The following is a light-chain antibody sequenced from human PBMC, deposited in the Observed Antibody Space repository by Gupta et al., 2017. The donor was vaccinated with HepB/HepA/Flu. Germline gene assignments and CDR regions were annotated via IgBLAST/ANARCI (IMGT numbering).Light chain of an antibody. CDR1: IGAVTSGHF. J-gene: IGLJ3*02. CDR2: ITN. V-gene: IGLV7-46*01. Sequence: QAVLTQEPSLNVSPGGTVTLTCGSTIGAVTSGHFPFWLQQKPGQAPRTLIYITNYRHPWTPARFSGSLFGGKAALTLSGAQPEDEADYYCLLSYGDTRAFGGGTKLTVL. CDR3: LLSYGDTRA.